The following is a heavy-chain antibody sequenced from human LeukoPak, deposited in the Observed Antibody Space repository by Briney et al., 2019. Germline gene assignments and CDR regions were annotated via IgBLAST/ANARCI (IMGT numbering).Heavy chain of an antibody. CDR3: AKAPSGHYDSCPEDY. CDR1: GFTFDDYA. J-gene: IGHJ4*02. CDR2: ISWNSGSI. Sequence: PGGSLRLSCAASGFTFDDYAMPWVRQAPGKVLEWVSGISWNSGSIGYADSVKGRFTISRDSAKNSLYLQMNSLRAEDTALYYCAKAPSGHYDSCPEDYWGQGTLVTVSS. V-gene: IGHV3-9*01. D-gene: IGHD3-22*01.